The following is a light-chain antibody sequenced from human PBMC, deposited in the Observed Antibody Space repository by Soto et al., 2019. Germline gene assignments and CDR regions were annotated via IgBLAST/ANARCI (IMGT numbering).Light chain of an antibody. CDR1: KSVGSGY. Sequence: EIWLRQPPGPLPWSPGERATSSSRASKSVGSGYLPWYQQKPGKPPRPLIYGASSRATGIPDRFSGSGSGPDFTLTISRLEPEDFAVYYCQQYGSSITFGQGTRLEIK. V-gene: IGKV3-20*01. J-gene: IGKJ5*01. CDR3: QQYGSSIT. CDR2: GAS.